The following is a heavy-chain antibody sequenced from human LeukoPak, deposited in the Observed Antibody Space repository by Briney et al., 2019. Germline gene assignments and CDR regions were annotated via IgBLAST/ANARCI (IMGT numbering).Heavy chain of an antibody. D-gene: IGHD6-19*01. CDR2: INHSGST. CDR1: GGSFSGYY. V-gene: IGHV4-34*01. J-gene: IGHJ4*02. Sequence: SETLSLTCAVYGGSFSGYYWSWIRQPPGKGLEWIGEINHSGSTNYNPSLKSRVTISVDTSKNQFSLKLSSVTAADTAVYYCARGALKAVAGPSDYWGQGTLVTVSS. CDR3: ARGALKAVAGPSDY.